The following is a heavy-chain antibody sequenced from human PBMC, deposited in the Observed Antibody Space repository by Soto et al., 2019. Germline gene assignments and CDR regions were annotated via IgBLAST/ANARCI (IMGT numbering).Heavy chain of an antibody. V-gene: IGHV3-7*01. Sequence: EVQLVESGGGLVQPGESLRLSCAASEFTFNNYWMTWVRQAPEKGLEWVASIKPDGSDKYYLDSVKGRFTISRDNAKNSLYLQMNGLRADDPAVYFCARGTRVGWNTNWFDPWGQGTLVTVSS. CDR1: EFTFNNYW. D-gene: IGHD1-1*01. J-gene: IGHJ5*02. CDR3: ARGTRVGWNTNWFDP. CDR2: IKPDGSDK.